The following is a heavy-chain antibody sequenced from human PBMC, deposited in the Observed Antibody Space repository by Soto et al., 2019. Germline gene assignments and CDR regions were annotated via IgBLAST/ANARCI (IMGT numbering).Heavy chain of an antibody. CDR3: AKDHRYSSSWSP. Sequence: PGGSLILSCAASGFTFRSYAMSWVRQAPGKGLEWVSAISGSGGSTYYADSVKGRFTISRDNSKNTLYLQMNSLRAEDTAVYYCAKDHRYSSSWSPWGQGTLVTVSS. CDR2: ISGSGGST. V-gene: IGHV3-23*01. J-gene: IGHJ4*02. CDR1: GFTFRSYA. D-gene: IGHD6-13*01.